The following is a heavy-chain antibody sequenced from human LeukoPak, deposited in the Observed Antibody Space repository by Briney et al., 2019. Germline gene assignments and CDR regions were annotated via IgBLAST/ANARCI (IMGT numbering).Heavy chain of an antibody. Sequence: SETLSLTCTVSGGSISSSSYYWGWIRQPPGKGLEWIGSIHYTGTTYYNPSLKSRVTISVDTSKNQFFLKLNSVTAADTAVYYCARRWGSMAAPAFDYWGQGPLVTVSS. CDR2: IHYTGTT. J-gene: IGHJ4*02. CDR1: GGSISSSSYY. D-gene: IGHD6-6*01. V-gene: IGHV4-39*01. CDR3: ARRWGSMAAPAFDY.